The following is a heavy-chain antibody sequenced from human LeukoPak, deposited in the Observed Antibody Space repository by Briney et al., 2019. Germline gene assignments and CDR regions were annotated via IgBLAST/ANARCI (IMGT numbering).Heavy chain of an antibody. CDR2: ISSGSSYK. CDR1: GFTFSSYS. V-gene: IGHV3-21*01. Sequence: GGSLRLSCAASGFTFSSYSMNWVRQAPGKGLERVSSISSGSSYKYYADSVKGRFTISRDNAKNSLYLQMNSLRAEDTALYFCASFTVVVASDIWGQGTMVTVSS. D-gene: IGHD2-21*01. J-gene: IGHJ3*02. CDR3: ASFTVVVASDI.